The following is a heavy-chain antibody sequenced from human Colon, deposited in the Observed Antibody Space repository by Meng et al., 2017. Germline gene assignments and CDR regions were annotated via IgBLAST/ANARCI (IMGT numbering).Heavy chain of an antibody. CDR2: IYSGGHI. Sequence: QVQLQESGPGLVKPSETLSLTCAVSGGSISNLYYNWIRQPPGKGLEWVGYIYSGGHINYNPSLKSRATISIDTSKNQLSLDLTSVTADDTAVYYCARNWVGGGLLFDHWGQGTLVTVSS. V-gene: IGHV4-59*11. CDR1: GGSISNLY. CDR3: ARNWVGGGLLFDH. J-gene: IGHJ4*02. D-gene: IGHD3-16*01.